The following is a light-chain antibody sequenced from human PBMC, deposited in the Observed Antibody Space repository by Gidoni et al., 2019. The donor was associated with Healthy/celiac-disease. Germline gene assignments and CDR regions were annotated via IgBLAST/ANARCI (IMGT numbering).Light chain of an antibody. CDR1: QGISNY. CDR3: QKYNSAPLT. CDR2: AAS. Sequence: DIQMTQSPSSLSASVGDRVSITCRACQGISNYLAWYQHKPGKVPKILIYAASTLQYGVPSRFSGSGSGTDFTLTISSLQPEDVATYYCQKYNSAPLTFGGGTKVEIK. V-gene: IGKV1-27*01. J-gene: IGKJ4*01.